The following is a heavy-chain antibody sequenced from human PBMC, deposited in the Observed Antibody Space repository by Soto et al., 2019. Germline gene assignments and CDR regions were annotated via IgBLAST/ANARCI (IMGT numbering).Heavy chain of an antibody. Sequence: SETLSLTCTVSGGSISSSSYYWGWIRQPPGKGLEWVGSIYYSGSTYYNPSLKSRVTISVDTSKNQFSLKLSSVTAADTAVYYCARGYCSGGSCYRYWGQGSQVTVSS. CDR3: ARGYCSGGSCYRY. D-gene: IGHD2-15*01. J-gene: IGHJ4*02. CDR2: IYYSGST. V-gene: IGHV4-39*01. CDR1: GGSISSSSYY.